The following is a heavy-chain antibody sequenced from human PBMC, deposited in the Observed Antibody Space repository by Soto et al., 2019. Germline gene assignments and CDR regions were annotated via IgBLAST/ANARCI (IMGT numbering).Heavy chain of an antibody. V-gene: IGHV4-4*08. J-gene: IGHJ4*02. Sequence: QVQLPESGPGLVRTAENLSLLCSVSTYSLRTFSLTWIRQSPGKGLEWIGYVYPTGRTEYNPSLESRGTISIDMSKKQCSLQLTSETAADTAVYFCARDDTTGLLEFWGQGTLVTVSS. CDR2: VYPTGRT. CDR3: ARDDTTGLLEF. CDR1: TYSLRTFS.